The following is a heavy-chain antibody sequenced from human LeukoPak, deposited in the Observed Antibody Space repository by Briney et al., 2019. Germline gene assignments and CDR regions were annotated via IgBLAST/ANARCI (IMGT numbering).Heavy chain of an antibody. Sequence: SETLSLTCTVSSGSISSYYWSWIRQPPGRGLEWIGYIYYSGTTNYNPSLKSRVTISVDTSKNQFSLKLSSVTAADTAVYYCARGVYIAAAQHGYWGQGTLVTVSS. J-gene: IGHJ4*02. CDR2: IYYSGTT. V-gene: IGHV4-59*01. CDR1: SGSISSYY. D-gene: IGHD6-13*01. CDR3: ARGVYIAAAQHGY.